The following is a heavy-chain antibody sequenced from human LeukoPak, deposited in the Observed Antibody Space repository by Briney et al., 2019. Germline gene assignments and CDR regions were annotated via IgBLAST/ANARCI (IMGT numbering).Heavy chain of an antibody. CDR1: GGSISSYY. Sequence: SETLSLTCTVSGGSISSYYWSWIRQPPGKGLEWIGYIYYSGSTNYNPSLKSRVTISVDTSKNQFSLKLSSVTAADTAVYYCARGYYYDSSGPAGYWGQGTLVTVSS. CDR2: IYYSGST. CDR3: ARGYYYDSSGPAGY. V-gene: IGHV4-59*01. D-gene: IGHD3-22*01. J-gene: IGHJ4*02.